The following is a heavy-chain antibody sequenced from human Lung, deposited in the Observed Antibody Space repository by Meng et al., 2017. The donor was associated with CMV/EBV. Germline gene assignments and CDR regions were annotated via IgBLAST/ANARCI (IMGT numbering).Heavy chain of an antibody. V-gene: IGHV3-33*01. Sequence: GFHWVRQAPGKGMEWESVGGYDGGNELYAESVESRFTISRDNPKNTLYLQMNNLGVEGTALYFCVRDVSAFGEVVTYYFDFWGPGTLVTVSS. CDR2: GGYDGGNE. CDR1: G. J-gene: IGHJ4*02. CDR3: VRDVSAFGEVVTYYFDF. D-gene: IGHD3-10*01.